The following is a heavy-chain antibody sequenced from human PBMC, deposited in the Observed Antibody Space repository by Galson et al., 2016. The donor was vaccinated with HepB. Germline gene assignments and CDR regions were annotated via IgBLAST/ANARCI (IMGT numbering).Heavy chain of an antibody. CDR3: ARDKGVAVALRWFDP. V-gene: IGHV4-59*11. CDR1: GGSIGNQY. D-gene: IGHD6-19*01. CDR2: IYHSGST. J-gene: IGHJ5*02. Sequence: SETLSLTCTVSGGSIGNQYWSWIRQPPGKGLEWIGYIYHSGSTNYNPYFKSRVTMSVDTSKNQISLNLRSVTAADTAVYYCARDKGVAVALRWFDPWGQGTLVTVSS.